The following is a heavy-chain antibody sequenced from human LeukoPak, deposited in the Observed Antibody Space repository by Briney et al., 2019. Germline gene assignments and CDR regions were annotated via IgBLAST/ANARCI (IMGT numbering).Heavy chain of an antibody. J-gene: IGHJ4*02. CDR3: ARGVHGDYPLFDY. D-gene: IGHD4-17*01. CDR2: ISWNSGSI. V-gene: IGHV3-9*01. CDR1: GFTFDDYA. Sequence: PGGSLRLSCAASGFTFDDYAMHWVRQAPGKGLEWVSGISWNSGSIGYADSVKGRFTISRDNAKNSLYLQMNSLRAEDTALYYCARGVHGDYPLFDYWGQGTLVTVSS.